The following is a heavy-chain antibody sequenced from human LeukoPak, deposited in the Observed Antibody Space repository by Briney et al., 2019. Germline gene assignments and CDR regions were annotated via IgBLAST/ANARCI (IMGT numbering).Heavy chain of an antibody. CDR3: AKDGINSGTYHKFFDY. CDR2: ITGGGGST. CDR1: GFTFSSFA. J-gene: IGHJ4*02. D-gene: IGHD1-26*01. V-gene: IGHV3-23*01. Sequence: QTGGSLRLSCAAAGFTFSSFAMSWVRQAPGKGLEWVAAITGGGGSTFYADSVKGRFTISRDNSRNTLHLQMNSLRAEDTAVYYCAKDGINSGTYHKFFDYWGQGTLVTVSS.